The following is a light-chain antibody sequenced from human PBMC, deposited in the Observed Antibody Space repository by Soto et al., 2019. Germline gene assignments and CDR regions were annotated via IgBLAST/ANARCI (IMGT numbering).Light chain of an antibody. CDR2: DAS. J-gene: IGKJ5*01. CDR3: QQRNNWPPSVT. Sequence: EIVLTQSPATLSLSPGERATLSCRASQSVSSYLAWYQQKPGQAPRLLIYDASNRATGIPARFSGSGSGTDFALTISSLGPEDVAVYYCQQRNNWPPSVTFGEGTRLEIK. CDR1: QSVSSY. V-gene: IGKV3-11*01.